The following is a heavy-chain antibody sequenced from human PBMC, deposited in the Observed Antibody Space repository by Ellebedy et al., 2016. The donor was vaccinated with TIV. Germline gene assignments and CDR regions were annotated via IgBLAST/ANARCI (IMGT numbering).Heavy chain of an antibody. V-gene: IGHV1-69*02. CDR1: GGTFSSYP. CDR3: AAGNDGGWFDP. Sequence: AASVKVSCKASGGTFSSYPISWVRQAPGQGLEWMGRIIPILGIANYAQKVQGRVTITADKSTSIAYMELSSLRSEDTAVYYCAAGNDGGWFDPWGQGTLVTVSS. J-gene: IGHJ5*02. D-gene: IGHD1-1*01. CDR2: IIPILGIA.